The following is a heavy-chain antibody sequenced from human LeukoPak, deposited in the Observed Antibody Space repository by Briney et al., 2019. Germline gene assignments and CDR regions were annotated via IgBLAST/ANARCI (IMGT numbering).Heavy chain of an antibody. V-gene: IGHV3-7*01. D-gene: IGHD5-12*01. Sequence: GGSLRLSCAASGCSFSGYWMSWVRQAPGKGLEWVANIKEDGGEKHYADSVKGRFTISRDNAMNSLFLQMNSLRAEDTALYYCARDVDANYWGQGALVTVSS. J-gene: IGHJ4*02. CDR1: GCSFSGYW. CDR2: IKEDGGEK. CDR3: ARDVDANY.